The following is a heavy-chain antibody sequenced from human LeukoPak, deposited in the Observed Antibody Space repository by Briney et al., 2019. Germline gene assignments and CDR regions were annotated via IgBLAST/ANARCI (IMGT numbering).Heavy chain of an antibody. CDR1: GGTFSSYA. CDR2: IIPIFGTA. V-gene: IGHV1-69*05. CDR3: ARDLGYYDSSGYGPYAFDI. J-gene: IGHJ3*02. Sequence: GASVKVSCKASGGTFSSYAISWVRQAPGQGLEWMGGIIPIFGTANYAQKFQGRVTITTDESTSTAYMELSSLRSEDTAVYYCARDLGYYDSSGYGPYAFDIWGQGTMVTVS. D-gene: IGHD3-22*01.